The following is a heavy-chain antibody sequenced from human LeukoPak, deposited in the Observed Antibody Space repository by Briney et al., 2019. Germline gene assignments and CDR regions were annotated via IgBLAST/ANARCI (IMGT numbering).Heavy chain of an antibody. CDR1: GFSVTNNY. J-gene: IGHJ4*02. CDR3: AREGGPYRPLDY. V-gene: IGHV3-53*01. Sequence: TGGSLRLSCAVSGFSVTNNYMSWVRQAPGKGLEWVSVFYVGGATYYADSVKGRFTISRDNSENTLYLQMKSLRAEDTAVYYCAREGGPYRPLDYSGQGTLVTVSS. CDR2: FYVGGAT.